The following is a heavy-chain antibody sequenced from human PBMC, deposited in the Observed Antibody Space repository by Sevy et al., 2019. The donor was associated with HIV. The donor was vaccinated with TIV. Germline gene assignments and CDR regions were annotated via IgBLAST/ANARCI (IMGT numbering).Heavy chain of an antibody. CDR3: TTEDYDSSDYGMDV. J-gene: IGHJ6*02. V-gene: IGHV3-15*01. Sequence: GGSLRLSCAASGFTFSNAWMSWVRQAPGKGREWVGRIKSKTDGGTTDYAAPVKGRFTISRDDSKNTLYLQMNSLKTEDTAVYYCTTEDYDSSDYGMDVWGQGTTVTVSS. CDR2: IKSKTDGGTT. D-gene: IGHD3-22*01. CDR1: GFTFSNAW.